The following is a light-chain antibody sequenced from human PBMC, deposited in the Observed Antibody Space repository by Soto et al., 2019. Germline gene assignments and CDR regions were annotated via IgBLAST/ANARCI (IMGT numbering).Light chain of an antibody. Sequence: DIVMTQSPDSLAVSLGERATINCKSSQSVLYSSNNKNYLAWYQQKPGQPPKLLIYWASTRESGVPDRFSGSGSGTDFTLTTSSLQAEDVAVYYCQQYYSTLTFGQGTKVDIK. J-gene: IGKJ1*01. CDR2: WAS. CDR1: QSVLYSSNNKNY. CDR3: QQYYSTLT. V-gene: IGKV4-1*01.